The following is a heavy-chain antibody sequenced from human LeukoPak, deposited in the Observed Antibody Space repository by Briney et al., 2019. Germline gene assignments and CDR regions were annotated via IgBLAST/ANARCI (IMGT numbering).Heavy chain of an antibody. CDR1: GGTFSSYA. CDR2: IIPIFGTA. CDR3: ARALTTVVINWFDP. J-gene: IGHJ5*02. V-gene: IGHV1-69*06. D-gene: IGHD4-23*01. Sequence: ASVKVSCKASGGTFSSYAISWVRQAPGQGLEWMGGIIPIFGTANYAQKFQGRVTITADKSTSTAYMELSSLRSEDTAVYYCARALTTVVINWFDPWGQGTLVTVSS.